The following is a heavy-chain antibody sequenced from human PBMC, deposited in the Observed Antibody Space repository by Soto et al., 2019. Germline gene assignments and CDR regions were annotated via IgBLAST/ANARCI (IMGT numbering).Heavy chain of an antibody. Sequence: QVQLVESGGGVVQPGGSLRLSCAASAFTLSKFAMHWVRQAPGKGLEWVAVTSKDGINTYYADSVKGRFTISRDNSKSTIYLQMNSLRTEDTALYYCARGNMDVWGQGTTVTVSS. CDR2: TSKDGINT. J-gene: IGHJ6*02. D-gene: IGHD1-1*01. V-gene: IGHV3-30-3*01. CDR3: ARGNMDV. CDR1: AFTLSKFA.